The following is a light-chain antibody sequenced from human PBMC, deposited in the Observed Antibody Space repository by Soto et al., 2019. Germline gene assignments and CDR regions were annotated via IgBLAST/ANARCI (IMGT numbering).Light chain of an antibody. V-gene: IGLV2-8*01. CDR3: SRYAGSNNCV. Sequence: QSLLTQPPSASGSPGQSVTISCTGTSSDVGVDNYVSWYQQHPGQAPKLMIYEFSKPPSGVPDRFSGSQSGDPASLTFSGLQAEDEADYYCSRYAGSNNCVFGTGTKGTVL. CDR2: EFS. J-gene: IGLJ1*01. CDR1: SSDVGVDNY.